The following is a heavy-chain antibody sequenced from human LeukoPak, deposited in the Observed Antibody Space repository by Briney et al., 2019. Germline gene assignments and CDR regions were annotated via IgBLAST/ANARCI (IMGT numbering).Heavy chain of an antibody. J-gene: IGHJ4*02. V-gene: IGHV3-23*01. D-gene: IGHD1-14*01. CDR3: AKPARTDYADY. CDR2: INGSGDKT. CDR1: GFTFDDYA. Sequence: GGSLRLSCAVSGFTFDDYAMHWVRQAPGKGLEWVSSINGSGDKTYYADSVKGRFTISRDNSKNTLYLQMNSLRAEDTAVYYCAKPARTDYADYWGQGTLVTVSS.